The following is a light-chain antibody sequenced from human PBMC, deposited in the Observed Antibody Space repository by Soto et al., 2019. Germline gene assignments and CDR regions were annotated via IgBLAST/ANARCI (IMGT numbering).Light chain of an antibody. CDR2: GAS. Sequence: IVMTQSPATLSVYPGEEAILSCGASQSVSTNLAWYQQKPGQAPRLLIYGASTRATGIPARFSGSGSGTEFTLTISSLQSEDFAVYYCQQYNNWPPLTFGGGSDVDVK. CDR3: QQYNNWPPLT. J-gene: IGKJ4*01. CDR1: QSVSTN. V-gene: IGKV3-15*01.